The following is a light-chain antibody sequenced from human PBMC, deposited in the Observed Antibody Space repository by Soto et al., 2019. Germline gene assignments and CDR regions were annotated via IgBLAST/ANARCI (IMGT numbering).Light chain of an antibody. CDR3: LQLNKYPRT. CDR1: QSITTW. J-gene: IGKJ4*01. Sequence: DIQMTQSPSTVSAYVGDSVTITCRASQSITTWLAWYQQRPGKAPQLLIYSGSTLQSGVPSRFSGSGSGPEFTLTISSLQPEDFATYFCLQLNKYPRTFGGGTKVDIK. CDR2: SGS. V-gene: IGKV1-5*01.